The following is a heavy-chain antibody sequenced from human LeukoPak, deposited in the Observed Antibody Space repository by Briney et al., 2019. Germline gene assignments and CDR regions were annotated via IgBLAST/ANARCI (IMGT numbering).Heavy chain of an antibody. CDR3: AKDTSLYGYNYAFDI. D-gene: IGHD5-24*01. CDR1: GFTFSSYA. CDR2: ISGRGGST. V-gene: IGHV3-23*01. J-gene: IGHJ3*02. Sequence: GGSLRLSCAASGFTFSSYAMSWVRQAPGKGLEWVSAISGRGGSTYYADSVKGRFTISRDNSKNTLYLQMNSLRAEDTAVYYCAKDTSLYGYNYAFDIWGQGTMVTVSS.